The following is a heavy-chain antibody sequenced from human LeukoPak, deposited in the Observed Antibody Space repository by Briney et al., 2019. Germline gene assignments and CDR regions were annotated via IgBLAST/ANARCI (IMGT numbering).Heavy chain of an antibody. V-gene: IGHV4-31*03. CDR3: ASLLNSGYSSSWSYYFDY. CDR1: GGSISSGGYY. J-gene: IGHJ4*02. Sequence: PSQTLSLACTVSGGSISSGGYYWSWIRQHPGKGLEWIGYIYYSGSTYYNPSLKSRVTISVDTSKNQFSLKLSSVTAADTAVYYCASLLNSGYSSSWSYYFDYWGQGTLVTVSS. CDR2: IYYSGST. D-gene: IGHD6-13*01.